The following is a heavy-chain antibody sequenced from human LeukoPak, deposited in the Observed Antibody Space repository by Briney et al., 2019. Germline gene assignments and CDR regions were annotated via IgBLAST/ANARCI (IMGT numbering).Heavy chain of an antibody. V-gene: IGHV4-34*01. CDR1: GGSFSGYY. CDR2: INHSGST. D-gene: IGHD6-6*01. J-gene: IGHJ4*02. CDR3: ARDQTSAHDY. Sequence: SETLSLTCAVYGGSFSGYYWSWIRQPPGKGLEWIGEINHSGSTYYNPSLKSRVTISVDTSKNQFSLKLSSVTAADTAVYYCARDQTSAHDYWGQGTLVTVSS.